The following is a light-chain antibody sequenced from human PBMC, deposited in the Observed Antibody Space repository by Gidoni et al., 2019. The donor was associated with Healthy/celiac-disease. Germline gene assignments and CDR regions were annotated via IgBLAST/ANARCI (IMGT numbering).Light chain of an antibody. Sequence: EIVLTQSPGTLSLSLGERATLSFRASQSVSSSYLAWYQQKPGQAPRLLIYGASSRATGIPDRFSGSGSGTDFTLTISRLEPEDFAVYYCQQYGSPWSFGQGTKVEIK. CDR2: GAS. CDR1: QSVSSSY. CDR3: QQYGSPWS. J-gene: IGKJ1*01. V-gene: IGKV3-20*01.